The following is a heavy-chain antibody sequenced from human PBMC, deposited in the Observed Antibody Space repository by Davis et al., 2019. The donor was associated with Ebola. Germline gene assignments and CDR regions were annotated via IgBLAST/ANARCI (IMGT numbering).Heavy chain of an antibody. J-gene: IGHJ4*02. CDR1: GGSISSTSYY. CDR2: INYSGST. Sequence: PSETLSLTCTVSGGSISSTSYYWGWIRQPPGKGLEWIGNINYSGSTYYNPSLKSRVTISTDTSKNQFSLKLNSVIAAETAVYYCARGDYYDSSGYTYYFDYWGQGTLVTVSS. D-gene: IGHD3-22*01. V-gene: IGHV4-39*07. CDR3: ARGDYYDSSGYTYYFDY.